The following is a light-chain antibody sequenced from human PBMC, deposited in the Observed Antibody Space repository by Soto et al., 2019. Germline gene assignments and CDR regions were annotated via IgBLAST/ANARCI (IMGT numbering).Light chain of an antibody. CDR3: QQSSDRPLT. CDR1: QSVNSY. V-gene: IGKV3-11*01. Sequence: EIVLTQSPATLSLSPGERATLSCRASQSVNSYLAWYQQRPGQAPRLLIYDASNGATGTPARFSGSGSGTDFTLTISSLEPEDFAVYYCQQSSDRPLTFGGGTKVEIK. CDR2: DAS. J-gene: IGKJ4*01.